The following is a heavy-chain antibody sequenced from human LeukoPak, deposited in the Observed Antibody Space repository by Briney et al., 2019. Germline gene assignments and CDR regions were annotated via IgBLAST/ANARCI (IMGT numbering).Heavy chain of an antibody. D-gene: IGHD5-12*01. CDR3: ARRFGYDSLDY. Sequence: SETLSLTCTVSGGSISSYYWSWIRQPPGKGLEWIGYIYYSGSTNYNPSLKSRVTISVDTSKNRFSLKLSSVAAADTAGYYCARRFGYDSLDYWGQGTLVTVPS. CDR1: GGSISSYY. CDR2: IYYSGST. J-gene: IGHJ4*02. V-gene: IGHV4-59*01.